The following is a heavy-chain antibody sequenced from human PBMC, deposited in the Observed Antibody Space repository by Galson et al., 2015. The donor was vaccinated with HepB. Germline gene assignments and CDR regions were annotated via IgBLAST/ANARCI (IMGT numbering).Heavy chain of an antibody. V-gene: IGHV3-21*01. CDR3: ARDRAMITMVRGVIDY. CDR1: GFTFSSYS. J-gene: IGHJ4*02. CDR2: ISSSSSYI. Sequence: SLRLSCAASGFTFSSYSMNWVRQAPGKGLEWVSSISSSSSYIYYADSVKGRFTISRDNAKNSLYLQMNSLRAEDTAVYYCARDRAMITMVRGVIDYWGQGTLVTVSS. D-gene: IGHD3-10*01.